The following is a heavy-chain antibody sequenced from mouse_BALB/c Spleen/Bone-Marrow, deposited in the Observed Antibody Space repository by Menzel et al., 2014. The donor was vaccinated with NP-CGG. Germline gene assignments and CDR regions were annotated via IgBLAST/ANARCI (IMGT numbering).Heavy chain of an antibody. Sequence: VQLQQSGAEIVRPGALVKLSCKASGFNIKDYYMQWVKQRPEQGLEWIGWIDPENGNTIYDPKFQGKASITADTSSNTAYLQLRRLTSEDTAVYSCARGDGYAMDYWGQGTSVTVSS. CDR1: GFNIKDYY. CDR2: IDPENGNT. J-gene: IGHJ4*01. CDR3: ARGDGYAMDY. V-gene: IGHV14-1*02.